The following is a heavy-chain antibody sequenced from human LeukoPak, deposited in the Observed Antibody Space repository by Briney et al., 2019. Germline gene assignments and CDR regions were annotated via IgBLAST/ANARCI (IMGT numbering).Heavy chain of an antibody. Sequence: ASVKVSCKASGYTFTSYAMNWVRQAPGQGLEWMGWINTNTGNPTYAQGFTGRFVFSLDTSVSTAYLQISSLKAEDTAVYYCARDVARYYDSSGYAHDYWGQGTLVTVSS. CDR2: INTNTGNP. D-gene: IGHD3-22*01. CDR3: ARDVARYYDSSGYAHDY. V-gene: IGHV7-4-1*02. J-gene: IGHJ4*02. CDR1: GYTFTSYA.